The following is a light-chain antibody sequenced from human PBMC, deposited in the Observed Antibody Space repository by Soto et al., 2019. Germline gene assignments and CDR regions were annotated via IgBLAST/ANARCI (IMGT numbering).Light chain of an antibody. Sequence: EVVLTQSPATLSLSPGERATLSCRASQSVSSYLAWYQQKPGQSPRPLIYDASNRATGIPARFTGSGSGTDFAPTISSLEAEDFALYDCQQRSNWPPLITFGQGTRLEIK. CDR1: QSVSSY. CDR3: QQRSNWPPLIT. CDR2: DAS. J-gene: IGKJ5*01. V-gene: IGKV3-11*01.